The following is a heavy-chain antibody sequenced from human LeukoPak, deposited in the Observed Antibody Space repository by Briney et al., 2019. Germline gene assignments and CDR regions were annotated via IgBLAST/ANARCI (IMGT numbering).Heavy chain of an antibody. CDR3: ARDVGGSLDY. V-gene: IGHV3-7*01. J-gene: IGHJ4*02. Sequence: PGGSLRLSCAASGFTFSTYWMAWVRQAPGKGLEWVANIKGDESARHRADSVKGRFTISRDNAQNSVYLQMSSLRGEGTAVYYCARDVGGSLDYWGQGTLVTVSS. D-gene: IGHD1-26*01. CDR1: GFTFSTYW. CDR2: IKGDESAR.